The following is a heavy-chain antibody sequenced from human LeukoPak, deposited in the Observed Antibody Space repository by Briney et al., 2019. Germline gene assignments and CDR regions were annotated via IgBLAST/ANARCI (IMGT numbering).Heavy chain of an antibody. V-gene: IGHV1-2*02. J-gene: IGHJ4*02. CDR3: AREGYYDSSGYSAPFDY. CDR2: INPNSGGT. CDR1: GYTFTGYY. D-gene: IGHD3-22*01. Sequence: GASVKVSCKASGYTFTGYYMHWVRQAPGQGLEWMGWINPNSGGTNYAQKFQGRVTMTRDTSISTAYMELSRPRSDDTAVYYCAREGYYDSSGYSAPFDYWGQGTLVTVSS.